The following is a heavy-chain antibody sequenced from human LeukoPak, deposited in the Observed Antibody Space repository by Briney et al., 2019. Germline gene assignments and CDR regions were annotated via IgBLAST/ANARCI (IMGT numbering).Heavy chain of an antibody. Sequence: GGSLRLSCAASGFTFSSYAMSWVRQAPGKGLEWVSAISGSGGNTYYADSVKGRFTISRDNAKNTVYLEMNSLSVEDTATYYCIRDFRSADLWGQGTLVTVTS. V-gene: IGHV3-23*01. CDR3: IRDFRSADL. CDR2: ISGSGGNT. J-gene: IGHJ5*02. CDR1: GFTFSSYA. D-gene: IGHD5-24*01.